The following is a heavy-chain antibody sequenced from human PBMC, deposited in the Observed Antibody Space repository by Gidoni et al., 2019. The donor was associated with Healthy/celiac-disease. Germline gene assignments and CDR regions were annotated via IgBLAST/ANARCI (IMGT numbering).Heavy chain of an antibody. D-gene: IGHD6-13*01. J-gene: IGHJ4*02. CDR2: INYSGST. Sequence: QLQLQDSGPGLVKPSENLSLTCTVSGCPNRSSSYYWGWIRQPPGKGLEWIGSINYSGSTYYNPSLKSRVTISVDTSKNQFSLKLSSVTAADTAVYYWARQEGGYSSTIPHIDYWGQGTLVTVSS. CDR1: GCPNRSSSYY. CDR3: ARQEGGYSSTIPHIDY. V-gene: IGHV4-39*01.